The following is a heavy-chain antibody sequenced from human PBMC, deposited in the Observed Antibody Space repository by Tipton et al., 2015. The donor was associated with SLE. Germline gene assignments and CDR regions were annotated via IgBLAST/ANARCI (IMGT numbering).Heavy chain of an antibody. CDR1: GFTFTDFQ. D-gene: IGHD3-9*01. J-gene: IGHJ4*02. CDR2: ISSTGSAS. Sequence: SLRLSCAASGFTFTDFQMSWIRQGPGKGREWISYISSTGSASSYADSAKGRFTISRGNAKKSVYLQMNNLRAEDTAVYFWARQGYYDILTGAEYFDYWGRGILVTVSS. V-gene: IGHV3-11*01. CDR3: ARQGYYDILTGAEYFDY.